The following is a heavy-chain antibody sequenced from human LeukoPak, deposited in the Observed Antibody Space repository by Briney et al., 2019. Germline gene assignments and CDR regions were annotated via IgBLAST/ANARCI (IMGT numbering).Heavy chain of an antibody. J-gene: IGHJ4*02. CDR2: IYDSGST. D-gene: IGHD2-21*02. CDR1: GGSISSYY. CDR3: AREVTAITDY. V-gene: IGHV4-59*01. Sequence: SETLSLTCTVSGGSISSYYWSWIRQPPGKGLEWIGYIYDSGSTNYNPSLKSRVTISVDTSKNQFSLKLSSVTAADTAVYYCAREVTAITDYWGQGTLVTVSS.